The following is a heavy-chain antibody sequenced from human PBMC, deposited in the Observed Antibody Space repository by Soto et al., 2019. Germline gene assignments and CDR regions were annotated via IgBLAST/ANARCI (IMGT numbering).Heavy chain of an antibody. CDR2: IGSGSVAI. Sequence: EVQLVESGGDLVQPGGSLRLSCAASGFNFFSFGMTWVRQAPGKGLEWVSYIGSGSVAIYYADSVKGRFTTSRDNAKNSLYLQMNSLRAEDAAVYYCAINYGGWEGLVWHCRYCMDVWGRGTAVTVSS. CDR3: AINYGGWEGLVWHCRYCMDV. V-gene: IGHV3-48*01. J-gene: IGHJ6*03. CDR1: GFNFFSFG. D-gene: IGHD1-26*01.